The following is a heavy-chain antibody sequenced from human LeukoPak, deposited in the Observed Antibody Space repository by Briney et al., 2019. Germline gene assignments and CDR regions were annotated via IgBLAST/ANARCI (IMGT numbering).Heavy chain of an antibody. CDR2: ISSTSGTI. Sequence: PGGSLRLSCAASGFTFSSYGMNCVRQAPGQGLEWVSYISSTSGTIYYADSVKGRFTISRDNAKTSLYLQMDSLRDEDTAVYYCARDLWGTSGYRFDYWGQGTLVTVSS. CDR3: ARDLWGTSGYRFDY. D-gene: IGHD3-22*01. V-gene: IGHV3-48*02. CDR1: GFTFSSYG. J-gene: IGHJ4*02.